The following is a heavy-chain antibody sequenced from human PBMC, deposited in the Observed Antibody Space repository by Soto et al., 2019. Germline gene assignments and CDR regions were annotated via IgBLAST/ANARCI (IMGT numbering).Heavy chain of an antibody. V-gene: IGHV3-33*01. D-gene: IGHD3-3*01. J-gene: IGHJ6*03. Sequence: PGGSLRLSCEASGFPFSSRGMHWVRQAPGKGLEWVALMLNDGNSKFYSDSVKGRFTISRDTSKNTLYLQMNSLRAEDTAVYYCARVPPLRFLEWLPQGYYMDVWGKGTTVNVSS. CDR1: GFPFSSRG. CDR2: MLNDGNSK. CDR3: ARVPPLRFLEWLPQGYYMDV.